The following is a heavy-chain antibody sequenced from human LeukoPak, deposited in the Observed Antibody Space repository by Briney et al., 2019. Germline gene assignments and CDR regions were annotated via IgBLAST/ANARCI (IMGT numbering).Heavy chain of an antibody. CDR2: IKQDGSEK. CDR3: ARVRIGAMDV. V-gene: IGHV3-7*01. J-gene: IGHJ6*02. D-gene: IGHD1-14*01. CDR1: GFTFSSYA. Sequence: PGGSLRLSCAASGFTFSSYAMSWVRQAPGKGLEWVANIKQDGSEKYYVDSVKGRFTISRDNAKNSLYLQMNSLRAEDTAVYYCARVRIGAMDVWGQGTTVTVSS.